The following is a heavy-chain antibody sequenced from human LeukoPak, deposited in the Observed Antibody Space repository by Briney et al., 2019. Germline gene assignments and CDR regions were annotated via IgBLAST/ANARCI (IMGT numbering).Heavy chain of an antibody. V-gene: IGHV3-33*01. CDR1: GFTFSSYG. D-gene: IGHD1-26*01. J-gene: IGHJ4*02. CDR3: ARGNSGSYDY. Sequence: GGSPRLSCAASGFTFSSYGMHWVRQAPGKGLEWVAVIWYDGSKKYYADSVKGRFTISRDNSKNTMYLQMNSLRAEDTAVYYCARGNSGSYDYWGQGTLVTVSS. CDR2: IWYDGSKK.